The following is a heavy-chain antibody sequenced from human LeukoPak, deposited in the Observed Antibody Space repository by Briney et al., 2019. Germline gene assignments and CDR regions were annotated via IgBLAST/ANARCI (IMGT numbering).Heavy chain of an antibody. CDR2: IIPIFGTA. Sequence: ASVKVSCKASGGTFSSYAISWVRQAPGQGLEWMGGIIPIFGTANYAQKFQGRVTITADKSTSTAYMELSSLRSEDTAVYYCARAAGGIQLWFPDYWGQGTLVTVSS. CDR3: ARAAGGIQLWFPDY. CDR1: GGTFSSYA. D-gene: IGHD5-18*01. J-gene: IGHJ4*02. V-gene: IGHV1-69*06.